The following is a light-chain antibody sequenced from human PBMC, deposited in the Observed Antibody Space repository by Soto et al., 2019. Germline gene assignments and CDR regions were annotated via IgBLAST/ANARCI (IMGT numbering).Light chain of an antibody. CDR2: GAS. Sequence: EIVMTQSPATLSVSPGERATLSCRASQSVSSNLAWYQQKPGQAPRLLIYGASTRATGIPDRFSGSGSGTDFTLTISRVEPEDFAVYHCQQYGSSPTFGQGTKVHIK. J-gene: IGKJ1*01. CDR1: QSVSSN. V-gene: IGKV3-20*01. CDR3: QQYGSSPT.